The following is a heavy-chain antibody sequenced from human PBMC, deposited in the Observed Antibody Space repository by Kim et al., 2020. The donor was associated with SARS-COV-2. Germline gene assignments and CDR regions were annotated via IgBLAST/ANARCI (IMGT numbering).Heavy chain of an antibody. CDR2: INHSGST. Sequence: SETLSLTCAVYGGSFSGYYWSWIRQPPGKGLEWIGEINHSGSTNYNPSLKSRVTISVDTSKNQFSLKLSSVTAADTAVYYCARGREDDIVVVVAAPDAF. CDR3: ARGREDDIVVVVAAPDAF. V-gene: IGHV4-34*01. CDR1: GGSFSGYY. D-gene: IGHD2-15*01. J-gene: IGHJ3*01.